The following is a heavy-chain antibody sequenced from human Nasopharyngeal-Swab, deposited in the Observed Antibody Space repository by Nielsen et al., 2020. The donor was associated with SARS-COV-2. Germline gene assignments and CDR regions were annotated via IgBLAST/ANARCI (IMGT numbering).Heavy chain of an antibody. CDR3: ARDGLDYDFWSAYFMDV. CDR2: ISSSSSYI. Sequence: GESLKISCAASGSTFNKYNFNWVRQAPGKGLEWVSSISSSSSYIYYADSVKGRFTISRDNAKNSFSLQMNSLRAEDTAVYYCARDGLDYDFWSAYFMDVWGQGTTVTVSS. V-gene: IGHV3-21*01. D-gene: IGHD3-3*01. J-gene: IGHJ6*02. CDR1: GSTFNKYN.